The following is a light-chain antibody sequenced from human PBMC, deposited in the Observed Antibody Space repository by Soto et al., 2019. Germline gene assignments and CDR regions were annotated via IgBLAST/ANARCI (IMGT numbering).Light chain of an antibody. Sequence: EIVLIQSPATLSLSPGDRATLSCRASQDLAMFLAWYQQKPGQPPRLLIHDASNKAAGIPARLSGSGSGTDCTLTVSALEPEDFAISYCQNRRHSCYTFGQGTRLEI. CDR2: DAS. V-gene: IGKV3-11*01. CDR1: QDLAMF. CDR3: QNRRHSCYT. J-gene: IGKJ2*01.